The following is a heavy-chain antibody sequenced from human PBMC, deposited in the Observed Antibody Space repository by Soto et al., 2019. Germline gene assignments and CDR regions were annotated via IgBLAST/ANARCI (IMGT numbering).Heavy chain of an antibody. J-gene: IGHJ3*02. Sequence: QLQLQESGPGLVTPSETLSLTCTVSGGSMSSSSYYWGWIRQPPGKGLEWIGTVYYSGSTYYNPPRKSRVTISVDTSKNQFSLKLTSVPAADTAVYYCARLSMVRGANVAFDIWGQGTMVTVSS. D-gene: IGHD3-10*01. CDR1: GGSMSSSSYY. CDR3: ARLSMVRGANVAFDI. V-gene: IGHV4-39*01. CDR2: VYYSGST.